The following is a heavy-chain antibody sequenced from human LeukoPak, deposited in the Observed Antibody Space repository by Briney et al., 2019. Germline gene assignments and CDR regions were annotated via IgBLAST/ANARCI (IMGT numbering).Heavy chain of an antibody. V-gene: IGHV3-30*02. CDR1: GFTFSSYG. D-gene: IGHD3-3*01. CDR3: AKDAPHDFWSGLPLY. J-gene: IGHJ4*02. CDR2: IRYDGSNK. Sequence: PGGSLRLSCAASGFTFSSYGMHWVRQAPGKGLEWAAFIRYDGSNKYYADSVKGRFTISRDNSKNTLYLQMNSLRAEDTAVYYCAKDAPHDFWSGLPLYWGQGTLVTVSS.